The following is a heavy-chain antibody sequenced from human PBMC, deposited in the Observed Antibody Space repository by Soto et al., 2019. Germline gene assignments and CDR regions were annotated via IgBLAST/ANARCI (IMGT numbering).Heavy chain of an antibody. CDR2: IYHSGST. CDR3: VTSLNYDFWRDGGRHYYFDY. Sequence: QVQLQESGPGLVTPSGTLSLTCAVSGGSISSSYWWNWVRQPPGKGLEWIGKIYHSGSTNYNPSPKHPVTISVDKSNTHFSLRLSSVTAADTAVYFCVTSLNYDFWRDGGRHYYFDYWGQGTLVTVSS. V-gene: IGHV4-4*02. D-gene: IGHD3-3*01. J-gene: IGHJ4*02. CDR1: GGSISSSYW.